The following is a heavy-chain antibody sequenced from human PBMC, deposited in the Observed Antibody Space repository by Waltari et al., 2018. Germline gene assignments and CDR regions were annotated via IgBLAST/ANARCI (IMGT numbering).Heavy chain of an antibody. D-gene: IGHD3-10*01. CDR3: ARASYGSGPSWFDP. Sequence: QVQLQESGPGLVKPSETLSLICSVSGGSISTHFWGWIRQPPGKTLEWIGNIYSSGSTNNNPSLTSRVTISLDMSKNQFSLKLRSVSAADTAVYYCARASYGSGPSWFDPWGQGNLVTVSS. CDR2: IYSSGST. J-gene: IGHJ5*02. CDR1: GGSISTHF. V-gene: IGHV4-59*11.